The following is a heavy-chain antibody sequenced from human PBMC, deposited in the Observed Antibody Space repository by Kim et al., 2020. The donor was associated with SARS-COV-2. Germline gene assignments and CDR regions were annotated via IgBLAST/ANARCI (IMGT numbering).Heavy chain of an antibody. Sequence: GGSLRLSCAASGFTFSSYSMNWVRQAPGKGLEWVSSISSSSSYIYYAYSVKGRFTISRDNAKNSLYLQMNSLRAEDTAVYYCARDVAVAEIYYYYYGMDVWGQGTTVTVSS. CDR1: GFTFSSYS. CDR2: ISSSSSYI. J-gene: IGHJ6*02. D-gene: IGHD6-19*01. CDR3: ARDVAVAEIYYYYYGMDV. V-gene: IGHV3-21*01.